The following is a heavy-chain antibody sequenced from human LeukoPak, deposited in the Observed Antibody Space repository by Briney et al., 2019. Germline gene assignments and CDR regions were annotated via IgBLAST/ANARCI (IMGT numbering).Heavy chain of an antibody. CDR3: VRQAGRAGGQ. CDR1: GFIFSSYA. D-gene: IGHD3-10*01. CDR2: ISGSGGST. J-gene: IGHJ4*02. V-gene: IGHV3-23*01. Sequence: GGSLRLSCAASGFIFSSYAMSWVRQAPGKGLEWVSTISGSGGSTYYADSVKGRFTISRDNAKSFLYLQMNSLRVEDTAVYHCVRQAGRAGGQWGQGTLIAVSS.